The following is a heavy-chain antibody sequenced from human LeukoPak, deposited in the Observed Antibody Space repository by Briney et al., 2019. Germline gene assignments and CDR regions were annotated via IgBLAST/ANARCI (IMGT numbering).Heavy chain of an antibody. CDR1: GVSMRGYD. J-gene: IGHJ5*02. CDR3: ARHYDFWSGPAFFDP. CDR2: LYYNGSA. Sequence: SETLSLTCSVSGVSMRGYDWSWIRQSPGKGLEWIGYLYYNGSATYNPSLKSRVTISVDSSKNHFSLKVTSVTATDTAVYYCARHYDFWSGPAFFDPWGQGTLVTVSS. D-gene: IGHD3-3*01. V-gene: IGHV4-59*08.